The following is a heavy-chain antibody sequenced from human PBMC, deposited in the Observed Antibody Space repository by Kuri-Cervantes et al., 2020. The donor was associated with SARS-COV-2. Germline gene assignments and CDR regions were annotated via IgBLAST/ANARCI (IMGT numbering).Heavy chain of an antibody. Sequence: GESLKISCAASGFTFSSYGMHWVRQAPGKGLEWVAFIRYDGSNKYYADSVKGRFTISRDNSKNTLYLQMNSLRAEDTAVYYCAKDLLLGYCSGGSCANIWGQGTMVTVSS. CDR2: IRYDGSNK. D-gene: IGHD2-15*01. CDR1: GFTFSSYG. V-gene: IGHV3-30*02. CDR3: AKDLLLGYCSGGSCANI. J-gene: IGHJ3*02.